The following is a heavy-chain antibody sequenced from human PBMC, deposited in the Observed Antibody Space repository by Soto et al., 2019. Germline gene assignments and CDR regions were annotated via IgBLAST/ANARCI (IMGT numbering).Heavy chain of an antibody. CDR3: STHGGKY. Sequence: QVQLVQSGAEVKKPGASVKVSCKASGYIFIRYELNWLRQATGQGHEWMGWMNPNSGNIGYAQKFQGRVIMIRNNLISTAYMELNRLRFEDRHVYYGSTHGGKYWRQGTLVTVSS. V-gene: IGHV1-8*01. CDR2: MNPNSGNI. D-gene: IGHD3-10*01. J-gene: IGHJ4*02. CDR1: GYIFIRYE.